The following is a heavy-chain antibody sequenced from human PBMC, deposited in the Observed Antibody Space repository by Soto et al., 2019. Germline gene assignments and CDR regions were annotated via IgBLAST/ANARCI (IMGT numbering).Heavy chain of an antibody. CDR1: GGTFTSYA. V-gene: IGHV1-69*04. CDR3: ARYGDSGSYTMAAFDI. Sequence: ASVKVSCKASGGTFTSYAISWVRQAPGQGLEWMGRIIPILGIANYAQKFQGRVTITADKSTSTAYMELSSLRSEDTAVYYCARYGDSGSYTMAAFDIWGQGTMVT. D-gene: IGHD1-26*01. J-gene: IGHJ3*02. CDR2: IIPILGIA.